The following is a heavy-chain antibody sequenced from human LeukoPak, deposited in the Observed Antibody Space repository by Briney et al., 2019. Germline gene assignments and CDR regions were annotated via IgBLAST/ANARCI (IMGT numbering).Heavy chain of an antibody. CDR1: GYTFTGYS. Sequence: ASVKVSCKASGYTFTGYSMHWVRQAPGQGLEWMGRINPNSGGTNYAQKFQGRVTMTRDTSISTAYMELSRLRSDDTAVYYCARETHSYGTGDYWGQGTLVTVSS. CDR3: ARETHSYGTGDY. D-gene: IGHD5-18*01. J-gene: IGHJ4*02. V-gene: IGHV1-2*06. CDR2: INPNSGGT.